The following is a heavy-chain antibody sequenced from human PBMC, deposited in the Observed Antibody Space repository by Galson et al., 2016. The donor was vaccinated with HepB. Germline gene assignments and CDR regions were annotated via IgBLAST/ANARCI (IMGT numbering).Heavy chain of an antibody. CDR3: AKDSRGGNGWYSYYFDY. D-gene: IGHD6-19*01. CDR1: GFTFSTYG. V-gene: IGHV3-30*19. J-gene: IGHJ4*02. Sequence: SLRLSCAASGFTFSTYGMHWVRQGPGKGLEWVSVISYDGSHKYYADSVKGRFTISRDISRNTLYLQMNSLRAEDTAVYFCAKDSRGGNGWYSYYFDYWGQGTRVTVSS. CDR2: ISYDGSHK.